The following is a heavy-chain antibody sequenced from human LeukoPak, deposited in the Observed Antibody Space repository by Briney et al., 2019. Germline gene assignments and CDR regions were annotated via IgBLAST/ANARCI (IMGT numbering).Heavy chain of an antibody. Sequence: GGSLRLSCAASGFTFSSYGMSWVRQAPGEGLEWVSVISGSGSNTYYADSVKGRFTISRDNSKNTLYLQMNSLRAEDTAVYYCARRAGGYSHPYDYWGQGILVTVSS. V-gene: IGHV3-23*01. CDR3: ARRAGGYSHPYDY. CDR1: GFTFSSYG. J-gene: IGHJ4*02. CDR2: ISGSGSNT. D-gene: IGHD4-23*01.